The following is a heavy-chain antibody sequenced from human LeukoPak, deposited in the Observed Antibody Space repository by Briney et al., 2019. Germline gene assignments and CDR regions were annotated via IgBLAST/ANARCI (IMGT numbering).Heavy chain of an antibody. J-gene: IGHJ4*02. Sequence: PSETLSLTCTVSGGSISSSSYYWGWIRQPPGKGLEWIGSIYYSGSTNYNPSLKSRVTISVDTSKNQFSLKLSSVTAADTAVYYCARGRPRSIAAAGVHFDYWGQGTLVTVSS. V-gene: IGHV4-39*07. CDR3: ARGRPRSIAAAGVHFDY. D-gene: IGHD6-13*01. CDR1: GGSISSSSYY. CDR2: IYYSGST.